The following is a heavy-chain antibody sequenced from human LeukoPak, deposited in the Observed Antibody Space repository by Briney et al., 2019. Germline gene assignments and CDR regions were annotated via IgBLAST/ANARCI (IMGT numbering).Heavy chain of an antibody. D-gene: IGHD1-1*01. CDR3: ARADHWLSFDY. Sequence: GGSLRLSCAASGFTVSSNYMGWVRQAPGKGLEWVSVIYNGDNTQYADSVKGRFAISRDNSKNALYLQMNTLRAEDTAVYYCARADHWLSFDYWGQGTLVTVSS. CDR2: IYNGDNT. J-gene: IGHJ4*02. V-gene: IGHV3-66*01. CDR1: GFTVSSNY.